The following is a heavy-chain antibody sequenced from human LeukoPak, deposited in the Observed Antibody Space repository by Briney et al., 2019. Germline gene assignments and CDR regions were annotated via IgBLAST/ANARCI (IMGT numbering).Heavy chain of an antibody. CDR2: IYYSGST. J-gene: IGHJ4*02. V-gene: IGHV4-59*01. D-gene: IGHD1-26*01. Sequence: SETLSLTCTVSGGSISSYYWSWIRQPPGEGLEWIGYIYYSGSTNYNPSLKSRVTISVDTSKNQFSLKLSSVTAADTAVYYCARVGGGAPLDWGQGTLVTVSS. CDR1: GGSISSYY. CDR3: ARVGGGAPLD.